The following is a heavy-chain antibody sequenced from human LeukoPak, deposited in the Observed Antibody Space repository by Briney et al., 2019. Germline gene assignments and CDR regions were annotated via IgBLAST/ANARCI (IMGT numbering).Heavy chain of an antibody. D-gene: IGHD1-1*01. V-gene: IGHV4-34*01. Sequence: SETLSLTCAVYGGSFSGYYWSWIRQPPGKGLEWIGEINHSGSTNYSPSLKSRVTISVDTSKNQFSLKLSSVTAADTAVYYCARGRRTGTTSRLRANDAFDIWGQGTMVTVSS. CDR1: GGSFSGYY. CDR2: INHSGST. CDR3: ARGRRTGTTSRLRANDAFDI. J-gene: IGHJ3*02.